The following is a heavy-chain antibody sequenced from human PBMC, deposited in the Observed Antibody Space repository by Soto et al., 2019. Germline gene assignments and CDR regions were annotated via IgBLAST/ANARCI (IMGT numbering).Heavy chain of an antibody. CDR2: IVVGSGNT. CDR3: AAEAGNDANKLSDY. D-gene: IGHD1-1*01. Sequence: QMQLVQSGPEVKKPGTSVKVSCKASGFTFTSSAVQWVRQARGQRLEWIGWIVVGSGNTNYAQKFQERVTITRDMSTSQADVEPSSLGSEYTAVYDCAAEAGNDANKLSDYWAQATLVTVSS. V-gene: IGHV1-58*01. J-gene: IGHJ4*02. CDR1: GFTFTSSA.